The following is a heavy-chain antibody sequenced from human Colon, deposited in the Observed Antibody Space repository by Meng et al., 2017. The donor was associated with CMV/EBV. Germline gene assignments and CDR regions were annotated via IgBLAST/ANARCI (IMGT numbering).Heavy chain of an antibody. CDR1: GFTFTSYW. CDR2: IINDGSGA. V-gene: IGHV3-74*01. D-gene: IGHD5-18*01. Sequence: GGSLRLSCAASGFTFTSYWMHWVRQVPGKGLVWVSRIINDGSGANYADSVKGRFTISRDNAKNTVYLQMNSLRAEGTAVYYCAGAAMATPSSVDVWGQGTTVTVSS. CDR3: AGAAMATPSSVDV. J-gene: IGHJ6*02.